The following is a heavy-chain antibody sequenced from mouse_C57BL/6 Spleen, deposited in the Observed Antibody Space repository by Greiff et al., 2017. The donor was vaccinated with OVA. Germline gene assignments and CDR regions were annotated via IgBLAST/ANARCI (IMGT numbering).Heavy chain of an antibody. J-gene: IGHJ2*01. Sequence: VQLQQPGAELVRPGSSVKLSCKASGYTFTSYWMHWVKQRPIQGLEWIGNIDPSDSETHYNQKFKDKATLTVDKSSSTSYMQLGSRRSEDSAVYYCAREGNYYGSRKSFDYWGQGTTLTVSS. CDR1: GYTFTSYW. D-gene: IGHD1-1*01. CDR3: AREGNYYGSRKSFDY. CDR2: IDPSDSET. V-gene: IGHV1-52*01.